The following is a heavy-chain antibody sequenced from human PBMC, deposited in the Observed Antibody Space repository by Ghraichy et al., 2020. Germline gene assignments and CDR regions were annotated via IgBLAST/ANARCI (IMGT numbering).Heavy chain of an antibody. V-gene: IGHV4-59*01. CDR1: GGSISSYY. CDR3: ARVGDIVGATGAFDI. D-gene: IGHD1-26*01. CDR2: IYYSGST. J-gene: IGHJ3*02. Sequence: ETLSLTCTVSGGSISSYYWSWIRQPPGKGLEWIGYIYYSGSTNYNPSLKSRVTISVDTSKNQFSLKLSSVTAADTAVYYCARVGDIVGATGAFDIWGQGTMVTVSS.